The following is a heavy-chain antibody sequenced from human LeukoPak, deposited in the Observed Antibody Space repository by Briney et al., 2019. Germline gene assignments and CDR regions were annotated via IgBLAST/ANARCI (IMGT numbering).Heavy chain of an antibody. CDR2: IRYDGSNK. J-gene: IGHJ3*02. V-gene: IGHV3-30*02. D-gene: IGHD3-3*01. Sequence: GGSLRLSCAASGFTFSSYWMSWVRQAPGKGLEWVAFIRYDGSNKYYADSVKGRFTISRDNSKNTLYLQMNSLRAEDTAVYYCAKVILRFLEWDAFDIWGQGTMVTVSS. CDR3: AKVILRFLEWDAFDI. CDR1: GFTFSSYW.